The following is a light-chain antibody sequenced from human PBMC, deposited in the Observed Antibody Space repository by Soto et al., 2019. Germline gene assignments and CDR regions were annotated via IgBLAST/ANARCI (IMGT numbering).Light chain of an antibody. Sequence: EIVLTQSPGTLSLSPRERATLSCRASQSIFNNYLAWYQQKPGQAPRLLVYGASFRATGIPDRFAGSVSGTDFTRTISRLEPGDFAVYDCQQYGGSPFTVGQGTRLEIK. V-gene: IGKV3-20*01. CDR3: QQYGGSPFT. CDR1: QSIFNNY. J-gene: IGKJ2*01. CDR2: GAS.